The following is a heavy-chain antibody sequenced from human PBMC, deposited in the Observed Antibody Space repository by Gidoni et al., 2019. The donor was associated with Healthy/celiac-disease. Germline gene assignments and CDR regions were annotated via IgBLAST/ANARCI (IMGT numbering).Heavy chain of an antibody. CDR1: GFTVSSNY. Sequence: EVQLVETGGGLIQPGGSLRLSCAASGFTVSSNYMSWVRQAPGKGLEWVSVIYSGGSTYYADSVKGRFTISRDNSKNTLYLQMNSLRAEDTAVYYCARGPLGMIVGGAFDIWGQGTMVTVSS. D-gene: IGHD3-22*01. J-gene: IGHJ3*02. CDR2: IYSGGST. V-gene: IGHV3-53*02. CDR3: ARGPLGMIVGGAFDI.